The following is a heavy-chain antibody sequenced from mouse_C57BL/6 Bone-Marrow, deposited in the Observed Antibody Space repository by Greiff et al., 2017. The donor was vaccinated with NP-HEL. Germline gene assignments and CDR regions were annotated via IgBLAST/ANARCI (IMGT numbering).Heavy chain of an antibody. J-gene: IGHJ1*03. CDR1: GYSITSGYY. V-gene: IGHV3-6*01. D-gene: IGHD2-4*01. CDR2: ISYDGSN. CDR3: ARERDYDYERYFDV. Sequence: VQLKESGPGLVKPSQSLSLTCSVTGYSITSGYYWNWIRQFPGNKLEWMGYISYDGSNNYNPSLKNRISITRDTSKNQFFLKLNSVTTEDTATYYCARERDYDYERYFDVWGTGTTVTVSS.